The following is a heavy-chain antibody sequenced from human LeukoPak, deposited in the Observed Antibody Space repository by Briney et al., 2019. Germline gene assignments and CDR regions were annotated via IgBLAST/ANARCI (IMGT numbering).Heavy chain of an antibody. J-gene: IGHJ3*01. V-gene: IGHV5-51*01. CDR1: GYTFTTYW. CDR3: ARQPHRAGGPLRSFDV. Sequence: GESLKISCKASGYTFTTYWIGWVRQMPGKGLEWMGLIYPGDSDTRYGPSFQGQVTISADRSISTAYLQWNSLKPPDPATYFCARQPHRAGGPLRSFDVWGQGTMVTV. D-gene: IGHD1-26*01. CDR2: IYPGDSDT.